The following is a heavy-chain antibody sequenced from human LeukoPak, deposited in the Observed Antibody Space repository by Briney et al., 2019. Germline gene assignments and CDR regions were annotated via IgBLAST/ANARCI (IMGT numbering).Heavy chain of an antibody. J-gene: IGHJ4*02. CDR3: ARGSIAVAGSRVFDY. CDR1: GDSFSNYY. Sequence: SETLSLTCSVSGDSFSNYYWTWIGQPPGKGLEGIGYVYYSGSTNYNPSLKTRLHLSVDTSKNQFSLKLSSVTAADTAVYYCARGSIAVAGSRVFDYWGQGTLVTVSS. V-gene: IGHV4-59*01. CDR2: VYYSGST. D-gene: IGHD6-19*01.